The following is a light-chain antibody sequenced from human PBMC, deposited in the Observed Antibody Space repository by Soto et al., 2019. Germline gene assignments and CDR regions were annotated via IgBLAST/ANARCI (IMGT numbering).Light chain of an antibody. Sequence: DIQMTQSPSTLSASVGDKVTITCRASQSISSWLAWYQQKPGKAPKLLIYDASSLESGVPSRFSGSGSGTHCTLTISSLQPDDFATYYCQQFNSYSLTIGGGTKVEIK. CDR2: DAS. CDR3: QQFNSYSLT. J-gene: IGKJ4*01. CDR1: QSISSW. V-gene: IGKV1-5*01.